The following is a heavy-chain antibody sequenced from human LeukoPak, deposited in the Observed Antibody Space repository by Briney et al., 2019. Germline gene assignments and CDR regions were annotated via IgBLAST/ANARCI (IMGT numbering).Heavy chain of an antibody. Sequence: SQTLSLTCTVSGGSISSGDYYWSWIRQPAGKGLEWIGRIYTTGNTNYNPSLKSRVIMSIDTSKKQFSLKLSSVTAADTAVYYCARGKYYYDSNSSYRYFDPWGQGTLVTVSS. CDR3: ARGKYYYDSNSSYRYFDP. CDR1: GGSISSGDYY. V-gene: IGHV4-61*02. CDR2: IYTTGNT. J-gene: IGHJ5*02. D-gene: IGHD3-22*01.